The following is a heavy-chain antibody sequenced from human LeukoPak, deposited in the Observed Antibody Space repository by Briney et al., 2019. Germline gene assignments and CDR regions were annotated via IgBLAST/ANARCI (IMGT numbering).Heavy chain of an antibody. J-gene: IGHJ5*02. V-gene: IGHV3-30-3*01. Sequence: PGGSLRLSCAASGFTFSSYAMHWVRQAPGKGLEWVAVISYDGSNKYYADSVRGRFTTSRDNSKNTLYLQMNSLRAEDTAVYYCARDRGYSYGENWFDPWGQGTLVTVSS. CDR1: GFTFSSYA. CDR2: ISYDGSNK. D-gene: IGHD5-18*01. CDR3: ARDRGYSYGENWFDP.